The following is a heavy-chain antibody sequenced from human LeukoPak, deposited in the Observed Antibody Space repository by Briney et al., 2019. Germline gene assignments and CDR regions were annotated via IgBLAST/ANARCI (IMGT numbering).Heavy chain of an antibody. D-gene: IGHD3-10*01. CDR1: GGTFSSYT. CDR3: ASGRSSGYYYGMDV. J-gene: IGHJ6*02. V-gene: IGHV1-69*02. Sequence: SVKVSCKASGGTFSSYTISWVRQAPGQGLEWMGRIIPILGIANYAQKFQGRVTIAADKSTSTAYMELSSLRSEDTAVYYCASGRSSGYYYGMDVWGQGTTVTVSS. CDR2: IIPILGIA.